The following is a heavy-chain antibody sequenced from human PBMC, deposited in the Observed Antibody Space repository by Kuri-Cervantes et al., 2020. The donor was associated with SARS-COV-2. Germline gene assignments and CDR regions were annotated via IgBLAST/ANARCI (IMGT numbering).Heavy chain of an antibody. D-gene: IGHD2-15*01. V-gene: IGHV3-7*01. CDR1: GFAFSSYW. CDR2: IKQDGSEK. Sequence: GESPKIPCAASGFAFSSYWMSWVRQAPGKGLEWVANIKQDGSEKYYVASVKGRFTISRDNAKNSLYLQMDSLRAEDTAVYYCDGDCSCGSCHFDYWGQGTLVTVSS. J-gene: IGHJ4*02. CDR3: DGDCSCGSCHFDY.